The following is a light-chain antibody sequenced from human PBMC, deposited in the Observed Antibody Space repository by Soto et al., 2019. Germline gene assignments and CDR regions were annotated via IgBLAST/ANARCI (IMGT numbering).Light chain of an antibody. CDR1: SSDVGGYNY. J-gene: IGLJ1*01. CDR3: CSYAGSYTFYV. V-gene: IGLV2-11*01. Sequence: QSALTQPRSVSGSPGQPVTISCTGTSSDVGGYNYVSWYQQHPGKAPKLMIYDVSKRPSGVPDRFSGSKSGNTASLTISGLQAEDEADYYCCSYAGSYTFYVFGTGTKAPS. CDR2: DVS.